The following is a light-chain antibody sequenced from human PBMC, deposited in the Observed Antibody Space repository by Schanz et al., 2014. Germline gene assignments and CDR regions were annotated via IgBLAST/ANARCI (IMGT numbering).Light chain of an antibody. CDR3: QQSYSTPGT. J-gene: IGKJ4*01. V-gene: IGKV3D-15*01. CDR2: GVS. CDR1: QSVSSN. Sequence: EIVMTQSPDTLSVSPGERATLSCRASQSVSSNLAWYQQKPGQAPRILIYGVSSRATGIPDRFSGSGSGTDFTLTISSLQPEDFATYYCQQSYSTPGTFGGGTKVEIK.